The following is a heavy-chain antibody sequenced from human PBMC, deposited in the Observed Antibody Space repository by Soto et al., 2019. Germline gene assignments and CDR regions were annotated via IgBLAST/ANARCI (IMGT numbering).Heavy chain of an antibody. Sequence: QVQLVESGGGVVQPGRSLRLSCAASGFTFSSYGMHWVRQAPGKGLEWVAVITYDGSNKYYADSVKGRFTISRDNSQNTLYLQMNSLRAEDTAVYYCAPWFGAFDYWGQGTLVTVSS. J-gene: IGHJ4*02. V-gene: IGHV3-30*03. CDR1: GFTFSSYG. D-gene: IGHD3-10*01. CDR2: ITYDGSNK. CDR3: APWFGAFDY.